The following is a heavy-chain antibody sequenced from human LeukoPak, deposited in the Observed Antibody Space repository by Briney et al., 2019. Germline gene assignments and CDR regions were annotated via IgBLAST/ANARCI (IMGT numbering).Heavy chain of an antibody. D-gene: IGHD2-8*01. V-gene: IGHV3-7*01. CDR3: ARDCYGVCYKGIDY. CDR2: IKQDGSEK. Sequence: PGGSLRLSCAASGFTFSSYWMSWVRQAPGKGLEWVANIKQDGSEKYYVDSVKGRFTISRDNAKNSLYLQMNSLRAEDTAVYYCARDCYGVCYKGIDYWGQGTLVTVSS. J-gene: IGHJ4*02. CDR1: GFTFSSYW.